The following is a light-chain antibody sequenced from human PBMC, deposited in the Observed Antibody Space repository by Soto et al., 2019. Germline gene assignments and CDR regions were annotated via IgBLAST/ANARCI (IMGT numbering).Light chain of an antibody. J-gene: IGKJ1*01. V-gene: IGKV1-5*03. CDR1: QSIGSW. CDR3: QQYFSYPWA. Sequence: DIQMTQSPSTLSASVGDRVTITCRASQSIGSWLAWYQQKPGRAPTLLLSKASSLQSGVPSRFSGSGSGTEFTLTISSLQPGDFAMYYCQQYFSYPWAFGPGTKVDIK. CDR2: KAS.